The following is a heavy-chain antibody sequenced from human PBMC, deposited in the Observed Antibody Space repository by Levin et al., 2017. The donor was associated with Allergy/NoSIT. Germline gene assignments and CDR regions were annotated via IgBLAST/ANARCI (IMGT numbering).Heavy chain of an antibody. CDR3: ATRSGGSYWGGWFDP. Sequence: VASVKVSCKVSGYTLTELSMHWVRQAPGKGLEWMGGFDPEDGETIYAQKFQGRVTMTEDTSTDTAYMELSSLRSEDTAVYYCATRSGGSYWGGWFDPWGQGTLVTVSS. D-gene: IGHD1-26*01. J-gene: IGHJ5*02. CDR2: FDPEDGET. CDR1: GYTLTELS. V-gene: IGHV1-24*01.